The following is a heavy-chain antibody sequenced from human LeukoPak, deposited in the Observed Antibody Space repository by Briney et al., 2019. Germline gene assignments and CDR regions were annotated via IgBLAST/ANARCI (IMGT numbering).Heavy chain of an antibody. Sequence: GGSLRLSCTAPGFTFRSYAMYWVRQAPGKGLEYVSAISSNGGSTYYADSVKGRFTISIDNSKNTLYLQMSSLRAEDTAVYYCVKGGGYSGYELAYWARGTLVTVSS. V-gene: IGHV3-64D*09. CDR3: VKGGGYSGYELAY. D-gene: IGHD5-12*01. CDR2: ISSNGGST. J-gene: IGHJ4*02. CDR1: GFTFRSYA.